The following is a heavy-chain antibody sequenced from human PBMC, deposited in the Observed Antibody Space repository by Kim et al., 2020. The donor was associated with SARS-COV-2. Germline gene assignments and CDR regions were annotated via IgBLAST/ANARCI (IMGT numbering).Heavy chain of an antibody. CDR2: IYYNGDT. D-gene: IGHD3-22*01. V-gene: IGHV4-61*01. Sequence: SETLSLTCIVSGGSVSSSSFFWRWIRQPPGMGLEWIGYIYYNGDTKYNPSLKSRVTLSLDTSKNQFSLKLSSVTAADTAVYYCASTYFYDSSGSNDYWGPGTLVTVSS. CDR3: ASTYFYDSSGSNDY. J-gene: IGHJ4*02. CDR1: GGSVSSSSFF.